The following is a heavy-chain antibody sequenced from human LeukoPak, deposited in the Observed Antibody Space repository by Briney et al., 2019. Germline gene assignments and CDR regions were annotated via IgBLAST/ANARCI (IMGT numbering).Heavy chain of an antibody. J-gene: IGHJ3*02. D-gene: IGHD3-16*02. CDR3: ARDRYDYVWGSYRFCDAFDI. V-gene: IGHV1-2*02. Sequence: ASVKVSCKASGYTFTGYYMHWVRQAPGQGLEWMGWINPNSGGTNYAQKFQGRVTMTRDTSISTAYMELSRLRSDDTAVYYCARDRYDYVWGSYRFCDAFDIWGQGTMVTVSS. CDR1: GYTFTGYY. CDR2: INPNSGGT.